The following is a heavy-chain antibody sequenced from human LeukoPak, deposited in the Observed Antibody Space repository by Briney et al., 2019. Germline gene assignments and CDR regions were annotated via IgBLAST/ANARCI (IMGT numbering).Heavy chain of an antibody. CDR1: GGSFSGYY. V-gene: IGHV4-59*01. Sequence: SETLSLTCAVYGGSFSGYYWSWIRQPPGKGLEWIGYIYYSGSTNYNPSLKSRVTISVDTSKNQFSLKLSSVTAADTAVYYCATTDPFYYFDYWGQGTLVTVSS. D-gene: IGHD1-14*01. CDR3: ATTDPFYYFDY. CDR2: IYYSGST. J-gene: IGHJ4*02.